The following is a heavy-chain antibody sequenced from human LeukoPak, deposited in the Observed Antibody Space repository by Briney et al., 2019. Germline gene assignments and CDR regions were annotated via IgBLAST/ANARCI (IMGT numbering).Heavy chain of an antibody. J-gene: IGHJ4*02. V-gene: IGHV4-59*08. Sequence: SETLSLTSTVSGGSISSYYWSWIRQPPGKGLEWSGYIYYSGSTNYNPSLKSRVTISVDTSKNQFSLKLRSVTAADTAVYYCAGGDSSGWSAYFDYWGQGTLVTVSS. D-gene: IGHD6-19*01. CDR1: GGSISSYY. CDR3: AGGDSSGWSAYFDY. CDR2: IYYSGST.